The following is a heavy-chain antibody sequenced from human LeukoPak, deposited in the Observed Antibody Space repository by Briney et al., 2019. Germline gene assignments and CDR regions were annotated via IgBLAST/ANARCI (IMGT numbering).Heavy chain of an antibody. D-gene: IGHD3-9*01. CDR3: AREGTPAYDILTGYYMDV. J-gene: IGHJ6*03. CDR1: GYTFTSYD. CDR2: MNPNSGNT. V-gene: IGHV1-8*01. Sequence: ASVKVSCKASGYTFTSYDINWVRQATGQGLEWMGWMNPNSGNTGYAQKFQGRVTMTRNTSISTAYMELSSLRSEDTAVYYCAREGTPAYDILTGYYMDVWGKGTTVTISS.